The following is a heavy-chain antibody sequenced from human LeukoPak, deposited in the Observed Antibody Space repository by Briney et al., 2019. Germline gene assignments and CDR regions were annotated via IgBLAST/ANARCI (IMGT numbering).Heavy chain of an antibody. CDR3: ARVFQDSSGYGAFDI. CDR1: GFTFSSYS. D-gene: IGHD3-22*01. CDR2: ISSSSSYI. Sequence: GGSLRLSCAASGFTFSSYSMNWFRQAPGKGLEWVSSISSSSSYIYYADPVKGRFTISRDNAKNSLYLQMNSLRAEDTAVYYCARVFQDSSGYGAFDIWGQGTMVTVSS. J-gene: IGHJ3*02. V-gene: IGHV3-21*01.